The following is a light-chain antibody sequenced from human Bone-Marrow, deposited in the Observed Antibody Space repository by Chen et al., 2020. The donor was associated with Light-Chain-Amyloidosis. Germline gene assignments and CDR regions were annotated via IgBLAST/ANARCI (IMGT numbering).Light chain of an antibody. CDR1: NIGSTS. CDR3: QVWDRSSDRPV. CDR2: DDS. Sequence: YVLTQPSSVSVAPGQTATIACGGNNIGSTSVHWYQQTPGQAPLLVVYDDSDRPSGIPDRLSGSNSGNTATLTISRVEAGDEADYYCQVWDRSSDRPVFGGGTKLTVL. J-gene: IGLJ3*02. V-gene: IGLV3-21*02.